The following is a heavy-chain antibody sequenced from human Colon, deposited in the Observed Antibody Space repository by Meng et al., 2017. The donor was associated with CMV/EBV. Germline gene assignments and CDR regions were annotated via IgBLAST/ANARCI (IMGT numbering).Heavy chain of an antibody. CDR3: ARGGLTSYYPS. V-gene: IGHV3-74*01. CDR2: INVDGSTK. Sequence: SCLVAGLTFSSQYMDWVRQAPGKGLVWVSRINVDGSTKSYADSVRGRFTVSRDNAKNTLYLQMNSLRVDDTAVYYCARGGLTSYYPSWGQGTLVTVSS. CDR1: GLTFSSQY. D-gene: IGHD1-26*01. J-gene: IGHJ4*02.